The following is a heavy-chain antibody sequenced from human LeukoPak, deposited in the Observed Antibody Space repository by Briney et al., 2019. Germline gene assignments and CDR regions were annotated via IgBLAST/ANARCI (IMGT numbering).Heavy chain of an antibody. CDR3: ARGGGYCGGDCYGIDY. CDR2: ISGSSSYI. CDR1: GFTFSSYT. J-gene: IGHJ4*02. D-gene: IGHD2-21*01. Sequence: GGSLRLSCAASGFTFSSYTMKWVRQAPGKGLEWVSSISGSSSYIYYADSVQGRFTISRDNARNSLYLQMNSLRAEDAAVYYCARGGGYCGGDCYGIDYWGQGALVTVSS. V-gene: IGHV3-21*01.